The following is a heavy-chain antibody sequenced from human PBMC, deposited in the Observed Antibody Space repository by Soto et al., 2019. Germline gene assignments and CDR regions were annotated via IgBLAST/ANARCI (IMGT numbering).Heavy chain of an antibody. D-gene: IGHD5-12*01. V-gene: IGHV4-31*03. CDR2: IYYSGST. CDR3: ARADIVVYYFDY. J-gene: IGHJ4*02. CDR1: GGSISSGGYY. Sequence: PSETLSLTCTVSGGSISSGGYYWSWIRQHPGKGLEWIGYIYYSGSTYYNPSLKSRVTISVDTSKNQFSLKLSSVTAADTAVYYCARADIVVYYFDYWGQGTLVTVSS.